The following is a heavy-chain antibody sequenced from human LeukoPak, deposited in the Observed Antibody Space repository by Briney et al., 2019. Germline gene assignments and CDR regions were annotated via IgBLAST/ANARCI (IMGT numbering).Heavy chain of an antibody. CDR2: INQGGSDK. V-gene: IGHV3-7*01. J-gene: IGHJ4*02. Sequence: GGSLRLSCAGSGFTFSDYALHWVRQAPGKGLEWVANINQGGSDKLYVAFVKGRFTISRDDATNSLYLEMSSLRAEDTAVYYCAREYPTAVTRPFDSWGQGTLVTVSS. D-gene: IGHD4-17*01. CDR1: GFTFSDYA. CDR3: AREYPTAVTRPFDS.